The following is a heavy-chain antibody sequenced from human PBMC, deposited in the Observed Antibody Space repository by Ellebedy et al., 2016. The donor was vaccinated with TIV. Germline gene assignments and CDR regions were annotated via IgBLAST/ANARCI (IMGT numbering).Heavy chain of an antibody. Sequence: PGGSLRLSCAASGFTFSSYWMSWVRQAPGKGLEWVANIKQDGREKYYVASVKGRFTTSRDNAGNSLYLQMNSLRAEDTAVDYCARLGVIAAAGASDYWGQGTLVIVSS. CDR2: IKQDGREK. CDR1: GFTFSSYW. D-gene: IGHD6-13*01. CDR3: ARLGVIAAAGASDY. J-gene: IGHJ4*02. V-gene: IGHV3-7*03.